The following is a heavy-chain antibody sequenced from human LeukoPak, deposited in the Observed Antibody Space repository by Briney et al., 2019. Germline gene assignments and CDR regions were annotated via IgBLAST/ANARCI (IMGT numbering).Heavy chain of an antibody. D-gene: IGHD6-6*01. CDR2: IKQDGSEK. J-gene: IGHJ3*02. CDR3: ARGGIITSYAFEI. CDR1: GFTFSSYW. V-gene: IGHV3-7*04. Sequence: GGSLRLSCAASGFTFSSYWMSWVRQAPGKGLEWVANIKQDGSEKYYVDSVKGRFTISRDNAKNSLYLQMDSLRAEDTAVYYCARGGIITSYAFEIWGQGAMVTVSS.